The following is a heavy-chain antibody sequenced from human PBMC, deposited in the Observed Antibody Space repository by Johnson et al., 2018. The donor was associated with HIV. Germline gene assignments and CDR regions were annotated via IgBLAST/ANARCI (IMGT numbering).Heavy chain of an antibody. Sequence: AAGGVTFSSHAMHWVRQAPGKGLDWVTVISYDGSNKYYADSVKGRFTISRDNSKNTLYLQMNSLRAEDTAVYYCLFGGYSYGLAFDIWGQGTMVTVSS. D-gene: IGHD5-18*01. CDR3: LFGGYSYGLAFDI. J-gene: IGHJ3*02. CDR2: ISYDGSNK. CDR1: GVTFSSHA. V-gene: IGHV3-30*14.